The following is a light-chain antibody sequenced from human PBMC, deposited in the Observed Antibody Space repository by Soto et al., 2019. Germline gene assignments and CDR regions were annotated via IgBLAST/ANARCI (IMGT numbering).Light chain of an antibody. CDR2: AAS. Sequence: IQLTQSPSSLSASVGDRVTITCRASQGISSYLAWYQQKPGKAPKLLIYAASTFQSGVPSRFGGSGSGTAFTLTISSLQPEDVVTYYCQHLNSYPRTFGQGTNLDIK. J-gene: IGKJ2*01. CDR1: QGISSY. V-gene: IGKV1-9*01. CDR3: QHLNSYPRT.